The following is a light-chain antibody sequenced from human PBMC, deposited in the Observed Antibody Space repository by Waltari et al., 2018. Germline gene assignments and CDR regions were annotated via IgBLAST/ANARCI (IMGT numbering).Light chain of an antibody. CDR1: QSISNW. V-gene: IGKV1-5*03. Sequence: DIQMTQSPSTLSASVGDRVTITCRASQSISNWLAWYQQKPGKAPKLLLYKASTLESGVLSRFSGSGSGTEFTLTISSLQPDDFATYYCQQYNSYSLLTFGGGTKVEIK. CDR3: QQYNSYSLLT. CDR2: KAS. J-gene: IGKJ4*01.